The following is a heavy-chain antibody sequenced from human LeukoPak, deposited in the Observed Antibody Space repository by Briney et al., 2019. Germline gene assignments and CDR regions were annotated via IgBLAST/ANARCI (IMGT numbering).Heavy chain of an antibody. CDR3: AREVRDSIGWYGWYFDL. CDR2: ISGSGGST. CDR1: GFTFSSYA. Sequence: GGSLRLSCAASGFTFSSYAMSWVRQAPGKGLEWVSGISGSGGSTYYADSVKGRFTISRDNSKNTLYLQMNSLRAEDTAVYYCAREVRDSIGWYGWYFDLWGRGTLVSVFS. D-gene: IGHD6-19*01. V-gene: IGHV3-23*01. J-gene: IGHJ2*01.